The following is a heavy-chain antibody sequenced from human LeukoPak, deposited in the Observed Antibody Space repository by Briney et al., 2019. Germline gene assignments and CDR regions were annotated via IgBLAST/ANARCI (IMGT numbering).Heavy chain of an antibody. J-gene: IGHJ4*02. V-gene: IGHV4-34*01. CDR3: ATLGEYYDSSGYYYN. Sequence: SETLSLTCAVYGGSLSGYYWSWIRQPPGKGLEWIGEINHSGSTNYNPSLKSRVTISVDTSKNQFSLKLTSVTAADTAVYYCATLGEYYDSSGYYYNWGQGTLVTVSS. CDR1: GGSLSGYY. D-gene: IGHD3-22*01. CDR2: INHSGST.